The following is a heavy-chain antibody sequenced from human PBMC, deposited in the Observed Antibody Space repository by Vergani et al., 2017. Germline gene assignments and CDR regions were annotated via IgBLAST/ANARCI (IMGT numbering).Heavy chain of an antibody. CDR3: ARDWGFYDFWSGYYQP. J-gene: IGHJ5*02. V-gene: IGHV3-7*03. D-gene: IGHD3-3*01. Sequence: EVQLVESGGGLVQPGGSLRLSCAASGFTFSRYWMSWVRQAPGKGLEWVANIKQDGSEKHYVDSVKGRFTISRDNAKNSVYLQMNSLRAEDTAVYYCARDWGFYDFWSGYYQPWGQGTLVTVSS. CDR1: GFTFSRYW. CDR2: IKQDGSEK.